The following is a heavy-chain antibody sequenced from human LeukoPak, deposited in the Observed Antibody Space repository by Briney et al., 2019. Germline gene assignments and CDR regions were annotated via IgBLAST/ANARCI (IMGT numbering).Heavy chain of an antibody. CDR1: GFTFSGSA. D-gene: IGHD5-24*01. Sequence: GGSLRLSCAASGFTFSGSAMHWVRQASGKGLEWVGRIRSKANSYATAYAASVKGRFTISRDDSKNTAYLQMNSLKNEDTAVYYCVVATISAEYFQHWGQGTLVTVSS. V-gene: IGHV3-73*01. CDR3: VVATISAEYFQH. J-gene: IGHJ1*01. CDR2: IRSKANSYAT.